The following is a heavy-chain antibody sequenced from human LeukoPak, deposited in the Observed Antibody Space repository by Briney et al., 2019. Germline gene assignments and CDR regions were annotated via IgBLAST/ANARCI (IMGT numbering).Heavy chain of an antibody. CDR2: ISYRGTT. CDR1: GGSISSYY. Sequence: SETLSLTCTVPGGSISSYYWNWIRQSPGKGLEWIGYISYRGTTNYSPSLKSRVTMTIDMSKNQFSLRLSSVTAADTAIYYCARYGTAVFGVFPNAFDIWGQGTLVTVSS. J-gene: IGHJ3*02. D-gene: IGHD3-3*01. CDR3: ARYGTAVFGVFPNAFDI. V-gene: IGHV4-59*01.